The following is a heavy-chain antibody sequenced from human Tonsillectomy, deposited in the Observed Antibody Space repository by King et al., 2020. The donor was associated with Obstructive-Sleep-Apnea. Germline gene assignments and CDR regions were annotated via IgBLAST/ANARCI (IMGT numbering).Heavy chain of an antibody. D-gene: IGHD3-22*01. J-gene: IGHJ4*02. CDR2: ISAYNGNT. V-gene: IGHV1-18*01. CDR1: GYTFTSSG. CDR3: ARGEASTYYYDSSGYYYDY. Sequence: QLVQSGAEVKKPGASVKVSCKASGYTFTSSGISGVRQAPGQGLEWMGWISAYNGNTNYEQKLQGRGTMTTDTSTSTAYMELRSLGSDDTAVYYCARGEASTYYYDSSGYYYDYWGQGTLVTVSS.